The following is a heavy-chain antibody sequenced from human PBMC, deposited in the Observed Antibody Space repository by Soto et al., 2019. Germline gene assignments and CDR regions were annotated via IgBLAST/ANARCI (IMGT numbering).Heavy chain of an antibody. CDR2: IYHSGST. J-gene: IGHJ4*02. D-gene: IGHD1-26*01. Sequence: QVQLQESGPGLVKPSETLSLTCSVSGYSISSGYYWAWIRQPPWKGLEWIGNIYHSGSTYYNPSLRSRVNISVDTSKNQFSLKVTSVTAADTAFYYCARRSGTDYDYWGQGTLVTVSS. CDR1: GYSISSGYY. CDR3: ARRSGTDYDY. V-gene: IGHV4-38-2*01.